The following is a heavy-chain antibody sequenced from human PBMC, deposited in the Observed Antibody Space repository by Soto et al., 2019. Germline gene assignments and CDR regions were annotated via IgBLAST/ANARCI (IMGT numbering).Heavy chain of an antibody. CDR3: ARDPHALDF. V-gene: IGHV3-48*01. J-gene: IGHJ4*02. CDR2: ISYVRRGTSTI. CDR1: GFSFRSYS. Sequence: EVQLVGSGGGLVQPGGSLRLSCAASGFSFRSYSMNWVRQTPGKGLEWISYISYVRRGTSTIHYADSVKGRFFISRDDATDSLYLQMNNLRAEDTAVYYCARDPHALDFWGQGILVTVSS.